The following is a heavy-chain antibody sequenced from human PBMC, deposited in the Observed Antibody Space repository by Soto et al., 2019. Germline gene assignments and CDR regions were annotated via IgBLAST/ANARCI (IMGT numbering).Heavy chain of an antibody. CDR1: GYTFTGYY. CDR3: ARGVADIVVVVAANNWFDP. CDR2: INPNSGGT. Sequence: QVQLVQSGAEVKKPGASVKVSCKASGYTFTGYYMHWVRQAPGQGLEWMGWINPNSGGTNYAQKFQGWVTMTRDTSISTAYMELSRLISDDTAVYYCARGVADIVVVVAANNWFDPWGQGTLVTVSS. D-gene: IGHD2-15*01. J-gene: IGHJ5*02. V-gene: IGHV1-2*04.